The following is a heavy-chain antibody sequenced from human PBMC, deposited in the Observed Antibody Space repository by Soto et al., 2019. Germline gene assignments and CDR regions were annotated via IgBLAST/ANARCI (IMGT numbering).Heavy chain of an antibody. V-gene: IGHV3-23*01. CDR1: GFTFSTYA. Sequence: GGSLRLSCAASGFTFSTYAMNWVRQAPGKGLEWVSALSGSGGTTYYADSVRGRFTISRDNSKNTLFLQMSSLRAEDTALYYCAKQRAGYGSGSDTFYFDFWGQGTLVTVSS. J-gene: IGHJ4*02. CDR3: AKQRAGYGSGSDTFYFDF. D-gene: IGHD3-10*01. CDR2: LSGSGGTT.